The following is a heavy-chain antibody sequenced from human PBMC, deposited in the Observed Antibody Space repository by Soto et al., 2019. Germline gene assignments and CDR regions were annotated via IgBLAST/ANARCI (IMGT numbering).Heavy chain of an antibody. CDR3: ARGVAVAGLYYYYGMDV. CDR1: GGTFSSYA. V-gene: IGHV1-69*01. Sequence: QVQLVQSGAEVKKPGSSVKVSCKASGGTFSSYAISWVRQAPGQGLEWMGGIIPIFGTANYAQKFQGRVTITADESSGTAYMELSSLRSEDTAVYYCARGVAVAGLYYYYGMDVWGQGTTVTVSS. CDR2: IIPIFGTA. J-gene: IGHJ6*02. D-gene: IGHD6-19*01.